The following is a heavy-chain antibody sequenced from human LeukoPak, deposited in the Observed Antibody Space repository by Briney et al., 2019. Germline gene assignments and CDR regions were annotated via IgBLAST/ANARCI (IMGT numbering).Heavy chain of an antibody. CDR1: GGTFSSYA. V-gene: IGHV1-69*04. Sequence: SVKVSCKASGGTFSSYAISWVRQPPGQGLEWMGRIIPILGIANYAQKFQGRVTITADKSTSTAYMELSRLRSDDTAVYYCARARRCTSCYVNWFDPWGQGTLVTVSS. CDR3: ARARRCTSCYVNWFDP. J-gene: IGHJ5*02. CDR2: IIPILGIA. D-gene: IGHD2-2*01.